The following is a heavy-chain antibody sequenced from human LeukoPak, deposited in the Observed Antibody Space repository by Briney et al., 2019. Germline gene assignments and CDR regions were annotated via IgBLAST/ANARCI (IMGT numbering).Heavy chain of an antibody. CDR3: ARVRYCSSTSCYSVHFDY. D-gene: IGHD2-2*02. V-gene: IGHV1-46*04. J-gene: IGHJ4*02. CDR2: INPSGGST. Sequence: ASVKVSCKASGYTFTSYYMHWVRQAPGQGLEWVGIINPSGGSTSYAQKLQGRVTMTRDTSTSTVYMELSSLRSEDTAVYYCARVRYCSSTSCYSVHFDYWGQGTLVTVSS. CDR1: GYTFTSYY.